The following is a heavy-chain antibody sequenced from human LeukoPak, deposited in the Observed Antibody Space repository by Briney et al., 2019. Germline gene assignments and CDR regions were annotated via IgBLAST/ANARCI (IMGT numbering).Heavy chain of an antibody. Sequence: PGGSLRLSCTASGFKFDDYWMNWVRQTPGKGLEWVAIIKQDGSEKFYVDSVKGRFIISRDNAKNSLTLQMNSVRAEDTGVYYCVTGRGDLWGQGTQVTASS. CDR1: GFKFDDYW. V-gene: IGHV3-7*01. J-gene: IGHJ5*02. CDR3: VTGRGDL. CDR2: IKQDGSEK.